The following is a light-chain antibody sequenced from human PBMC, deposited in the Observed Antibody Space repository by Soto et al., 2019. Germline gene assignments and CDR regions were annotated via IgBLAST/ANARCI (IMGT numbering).Light chain of an antibody. CDR3: QQLNSYPRP. CDR2: AAS. J-gene: IGKJ1*01. CDR1: QGISSY. Sequence: IQSTQSPSSLSASVGDRVTITCRASQGISSYLAWYQQKPGKAPKLLIYAASTLQSGFPSRFSGSGSETEFPPTISSLQPQDFATYYCQQLNSYPRPFGQGTKVEIK. V-gene: IGKV1-9*01.